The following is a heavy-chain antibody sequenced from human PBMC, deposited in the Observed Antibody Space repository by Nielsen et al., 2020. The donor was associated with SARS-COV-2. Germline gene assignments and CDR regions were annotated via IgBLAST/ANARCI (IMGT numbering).Heavy chain of an antibody. D-gene: IGHD6-13*01. J-gene: IGHJ4*02. V-gene: IGHV3-9*01. CDR3: AKDPSDGYSSSWYFDY. CDR2: IHWNSQRI. CDR1: GFKFDEWG. Sequence: SLKISCVASGFKFDEWGMNWVRQAPGKGLEWVAGIHWNSQRIGYADSVMGRFTISRDNAKSSLFLQMNSLKVEDTALYYCAKDPSDGYSSSWYFDYWGQGTLVTVSS.